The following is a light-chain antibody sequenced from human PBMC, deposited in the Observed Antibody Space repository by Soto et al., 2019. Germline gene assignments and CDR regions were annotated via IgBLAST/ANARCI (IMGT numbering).Light chain of an antibody. Sequence: QSALTQPASVSGSPGQSITISCTGTSSNVGGYNRVTWYQQHPGKAPKLMIYEVSNRPSGVSDRYSGSKSGNTASLTISGLQAEDEADYYCSSYTSSRRPCVFGTGTKVTVL. J-gene: IGLJ1*01. CDR1: SSNVGGYNR. CDR3: SSYTSSRRPCV. V-gene: IGLV2-14*01. CDR2: EVS.